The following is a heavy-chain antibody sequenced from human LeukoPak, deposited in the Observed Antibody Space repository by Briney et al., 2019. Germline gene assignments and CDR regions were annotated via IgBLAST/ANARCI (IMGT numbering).Heavy chain of an antibody. J-gene: IGHJ4*02. CDR3: AKDAYSKGDY. Sequence: GGSLRLSCAASGFSFSSFWMTWVRQAPGKGLEWVANIIHDASLKNYVDSVKGRFTISRDNTKNSLYLQMNSLRDEDTAVYYCAKDAYSKGDYWGQGTLVTVSS. CDR2: IIHDASLK. D-gene: IGHD6-13*01. V-gene: IGHV3-7*01. CDR1: GFSFSSFW.